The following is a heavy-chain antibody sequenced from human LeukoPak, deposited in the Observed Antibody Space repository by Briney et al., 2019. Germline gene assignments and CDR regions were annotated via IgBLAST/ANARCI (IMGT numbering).Heavy chain of an antibody. CDR3: ARERVLGGTQSNTEYFQH. CDR1: GYTFTGYY. Sequence: GASVKVSCKASGYTFTGYYMHWVRQAPGQGLEWMGWISPNSGGTNYAQKFQGRVTMTRDTSISTAYMELSRLRSDDTAVYYCARERVLGGTQSNTEYFQHWGQGTLVTVSS. CDR2: ISPNSGGT. D-gene: IGHD1-1*01. J-gene: IGHJ1*01. V-gene: IGHV1-2*02.